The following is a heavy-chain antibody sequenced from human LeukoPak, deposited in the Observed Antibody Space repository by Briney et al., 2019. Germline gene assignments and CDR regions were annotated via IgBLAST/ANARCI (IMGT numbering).Heavy chain of an antibody. CDR1: GGSFSGYY. J-gene: IGHJ4*02. CDR2: INHSGST. Sequence: TAVTLSLTCAVYGGSFSGYYWSWIRQPPGKGLEWIGEINHSGSTNYNPSLKSRVTISVDTSKNQLSLKLSSVTAADTAVYYCASWNTGYSSGWYLKWGQGDPVTVSS. D-gene: IGHD6-19*01. V-gene: IGHV4-34*01. CDR3: ASWNTGYSSGWYLK.